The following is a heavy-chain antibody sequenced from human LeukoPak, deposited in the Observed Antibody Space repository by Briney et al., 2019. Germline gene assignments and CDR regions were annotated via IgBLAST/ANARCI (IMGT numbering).Heavy chain of an antibody. D-gene: IGHD1-26*01. CDR2: ISYDGSNE. J-gene: IGHJ4*02. CDR1: GFTFSSYA. Sequence: GRSLRLSCAASGFTFSSYAMHWVRQAPGKGLEWVALISYDGSNEYYADSVKGRFTISRDNAKNSLYLQMNSLRDEDTAVYYCARDLIVGATRPYYFDYWGQGTLVTVSS. CDR3: ARDLIVGATRPYYFDY. V-gene: IGHV3-30-3*01.